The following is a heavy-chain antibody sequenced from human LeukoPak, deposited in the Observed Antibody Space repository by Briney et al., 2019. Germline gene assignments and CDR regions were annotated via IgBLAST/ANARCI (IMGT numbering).Heavy chain of an antibody. D-gene: IGHD6-19*01. Sequence: SETLSLTCTVSGGSISSSSYYWGWIRQPPGKGLEWIGSIYYSGSTYYNPSLKSRVTISVDTSKNQFSLKLSSVTAADTAVYYCARGSGSFDYWGQGTLVTVSS. V-gene: IGHV4-39*07. CDR1: GGSISSSSYY. CDR2: IYYSGST. CDR3: ARGSGSFDY. J-gene: IGHJ4*02.